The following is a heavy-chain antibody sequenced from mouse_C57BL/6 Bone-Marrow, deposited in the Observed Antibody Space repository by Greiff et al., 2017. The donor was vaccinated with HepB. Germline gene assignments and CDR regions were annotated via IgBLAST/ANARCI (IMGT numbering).Heavy chain of an antibody. D-gene: IGHD1-1*01. CDR1: GYTFTDYY. CDR2: INPYNGGT. CDR3: AYYYGSRRYFDY. V-gene: IGHV1-19*01. J-gene: IGHJ2*01. Sequence: EVQLVDSGPVLVKPGASVKMSCKASGYTFTDYYMNWVKQSHGKSLEWIGIINPYNGGTSYNQKFKGKATLTVDKSSSTAYMELNSLTSEDSAVYYCAYYYGSRRYFDYCGQGTTLTVSS.